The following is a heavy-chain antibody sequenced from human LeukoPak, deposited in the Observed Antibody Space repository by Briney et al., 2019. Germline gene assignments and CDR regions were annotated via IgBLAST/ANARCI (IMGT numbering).Heavy chain of an antibody. CDR3: AKPRTTGLGWAQFDY. Sequence: GSLRLPCAASGFTFSSFAMTWVRQAPGKGLEWVSGFDGNGPNTYYADSVKGRWTISRDNSRNTLYLEMNSLRPEDTAIYYCAKPRTTGLGWAQFDYWGQGSLVTVPS. D-gene: IGHD2-8*02. CDR2: FDGNGPNT. V-gene: IGHV3-23*01. CDR1: GFTFSSFA. J-gene: IGHJ4*02.